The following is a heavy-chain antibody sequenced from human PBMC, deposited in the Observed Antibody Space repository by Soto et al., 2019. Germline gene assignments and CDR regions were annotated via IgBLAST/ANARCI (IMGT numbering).Heavy chain of an antibody. CDR1: GGTFSSYA. J-gene: IGHJ4*02. D-gene: IGHD2-2*01. CDR2: IIPIFGTA. CDR3: ASRYCSSTSCHSVSSSSWPIDY. Sequence: SVKVSCKASGGTFSSYAISWVRQAPGQGLEWMGGIIPIFGTANYAQKFQGRVTITADESTSTAYMELSSLRSEDTAVYYCASRYCSSTSCHSVSSSSWPIDYWGQGTLVTVSS. V-gene: IGHV1-69*13.